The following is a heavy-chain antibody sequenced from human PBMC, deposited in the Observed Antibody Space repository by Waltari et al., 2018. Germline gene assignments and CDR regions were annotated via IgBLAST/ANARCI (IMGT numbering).Heavy chain of an antibody. CDR1: GGSISKSSYY. Sequence: QLQLQESGPGLVKPSETLSLTCTVSGGSISKSSYYWGWIRQSPGKGLEWIGSIYYSGTTYYNPTLKSRVSISGYLSKNQFSLKVSSVTAADTAVYYCARHWKRSGYRFDPWGQGSLVTVSS. CDR3: ARHWKRSGYRFDP. J-gene: IGHJ5*02. V-gene: IGHV4-39*01. D-gene: IGHD5-12*01. CDR2: IYYSGTT.